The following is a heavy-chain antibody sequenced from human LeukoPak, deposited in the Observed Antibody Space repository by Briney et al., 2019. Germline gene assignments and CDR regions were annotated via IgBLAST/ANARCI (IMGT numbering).Heavy chain of an antibody. CDR3: AREGAYGSGRYFDY. V-gene: IGHV3-20*04. CDR1: GFTFDDYG. J-gene: IGHJ4*02. Sequence: GGSLRLSCAASGFTFDDYGMSWVRQALGKGLEWVSGINWNGGSTGYADSVKGRFTISRDNAKNSLYLQMNSLRAEDTALYYCAREGAYGSGRYFDYWGQGTLVTVSS. D-gene: IGHD3-10*01. CDR2: INWNGGST.